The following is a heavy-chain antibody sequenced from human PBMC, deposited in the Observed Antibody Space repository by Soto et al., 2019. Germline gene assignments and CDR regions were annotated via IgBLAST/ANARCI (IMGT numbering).Heavy chain of an antibody. D-gene: IGHD1-1*01. Sequence: GGSLRLSCAASGFTFSSYAMHWVRQAPGKGLEWVAVISYDGSNKYYADSVKGRFTISRDNTKNTLYLQMNSLRAEDTAVYFCASEQLAVLRGVLDYWGQGTLVTVSS. J-gene: IGHJ4*02. V-gene: IGHV3-30-3*01. CDR3: ASEQLAVLRGVLDY. CDR2: ISYDGSNK. CDR1: GFTFSSYA.